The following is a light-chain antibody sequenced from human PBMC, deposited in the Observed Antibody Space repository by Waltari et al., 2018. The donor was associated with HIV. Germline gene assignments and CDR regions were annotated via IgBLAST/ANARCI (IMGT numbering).Light chain of an antibody. V-gene: IGKV3-15*01. CDR2: GAS. J-gene: IGKJ2*01. Sequence: EIVMTQSPATLSVSPGDSAILSCRASQSVTTNLAWYQQKPGQAPRLLIYGASTRATGIPARFSGSGSGTGFTLTISSLQSEDFAIYYCQQYNNWPPEDTFGQGTKLEIK. CDR3: QQYNNWPPEDT. CDR1: QSVTTN.